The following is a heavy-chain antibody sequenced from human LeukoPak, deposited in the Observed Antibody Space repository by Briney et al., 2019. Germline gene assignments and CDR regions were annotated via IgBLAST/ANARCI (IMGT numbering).Heavy chain of an antibody. CDR1: GYIFTSYY. V-gene: IGHV1-2*02. D-gene: IGHD3-16*01. CDR3: ARLGNQYGGFENFRIDY. J-gene: IGHJ4*02. CDR2: VNPHSGGT. Sequence: ASVKVSCKTSGYIFTSYYIHWVRQAPGHGLEWMGWVNPHSGGTNFAQSFRGRVTLTRDTSVTTAYMELNRLESDDTAVYYCARLGNQYGGFENFRIDYWGQGTPVIASS.